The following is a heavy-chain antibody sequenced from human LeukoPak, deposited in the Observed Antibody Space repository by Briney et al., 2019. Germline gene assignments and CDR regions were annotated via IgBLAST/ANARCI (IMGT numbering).Heavy chain of an antibody. CDR3: ARNWFDP. V-gene: IGHV3-53*05. CDR2: IYSGGST. CDR1: GFTVSSDY. J-gene: IGHJ5*02. Sequence: PGGSLRLSCAASGFTVSSDYMSWVRQAPGKGLEWVSVIYSGGSTYYADSVKGRFTISRDKSKNTVYLQMNSLSFEDTAMYSCARNWFDPWGQGTLVTVSS.